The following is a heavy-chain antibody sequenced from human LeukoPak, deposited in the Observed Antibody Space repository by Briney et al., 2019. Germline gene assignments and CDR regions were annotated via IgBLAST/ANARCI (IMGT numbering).Heavy chain of an antibody. CDR3: AQGGRDGYSYVYYFNY. V-gene: IGHV3-23*01. D-gene: IGHD5-24*01. CDR2: ISGSGGIT. J-gene: IGHJ4*02. CDR1: GFTFSTCG. Sequence: GGSLRLSCAASGFTFSTCGMSWVRQAPGKGLEWVSIISGSGGITYYADSVKGRFTLSRDNSKNTLYLQMNSLRDEDTAVYYCAQGGRDGYSYVYYFNYWGQGTLVTVSS.